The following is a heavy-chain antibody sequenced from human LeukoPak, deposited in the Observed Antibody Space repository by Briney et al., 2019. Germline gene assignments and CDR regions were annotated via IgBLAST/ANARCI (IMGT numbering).Heavy chain of an antibody. CDR2: ISSSGSTL. V-gene: IGHV3-48*03. CDR1: GFTFSSYE. J-gene: IGHJ3*02. Sequence: GGSLRLSCAASGFTFSSYEMNWVRQAPGKGLEWVSYISSSGSTLYYADSVKSRFTISRDNANNSLYLQMNSLRAEDTAVYYCARAFGVSSGWYDAFDIWGQGTMVTVSS. D-gene: IGHD6-19*01. CDR3: ARAFGVSSGWYDAFDI.